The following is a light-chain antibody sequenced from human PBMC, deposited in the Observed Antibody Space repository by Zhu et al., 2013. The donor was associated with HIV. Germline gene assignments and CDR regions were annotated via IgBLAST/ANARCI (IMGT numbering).Light chain of an antibody. CDR3: QQYKTYPQT. V-gene: IGKV3-15*01. Sequence: EIVMTQSPATLSVSPGERATLSCRASQSVSSNLAWYQQKPGQAPRLLIYGASTRATGIPARFSGSGSGTEFTLTISSLQSEDFATYYCQQYKTYPQTFGQGTKL. CDR2: GAS. J-gene: IGKJ2*01. CDR1: QSVSSN.